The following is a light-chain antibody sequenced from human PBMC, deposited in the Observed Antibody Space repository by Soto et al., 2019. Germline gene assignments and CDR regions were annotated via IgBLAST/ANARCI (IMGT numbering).Light chain of an antibody. Sequence: IVMTQSPLSLPVTPGEPASISSRSSQSLLHSNGYTHLDWNLQKPGQSPQLLIHLGSNRASGVLERFSGNGSGTDFTLKISRVEAEDVRVYYCMQALQAPPITFGQGTRLEIK. CDR2: LGS. CDR3: MQALQAPPIT. V-gene: IGKV2-28*01. J-gene: IGKJ5*01. CDR1: QSLLHSNGYTH.